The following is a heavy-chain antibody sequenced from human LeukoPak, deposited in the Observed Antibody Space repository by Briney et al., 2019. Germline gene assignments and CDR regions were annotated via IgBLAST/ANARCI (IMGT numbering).Heavy chain of an antibody. D-gene: IGHD2-15*01. CDR2: IIPIFGTA. CDR3: ARGDLGYCSGGSCYLPFPFDY. V-gene: IGHV1-69*13. Sequence: SVKVSYKASGGTFSSYAISWVRQAPGQGLEWMGGIIPIFGTANYAQKFQGRVTITADESTSTAYMELSSLRSEDTAVYYCARGDLGYCSGGSCYLPFPFDYWGQGTLVTVSS. J-gene: IGHJ4*02. CDR1: GGTFSSYA.